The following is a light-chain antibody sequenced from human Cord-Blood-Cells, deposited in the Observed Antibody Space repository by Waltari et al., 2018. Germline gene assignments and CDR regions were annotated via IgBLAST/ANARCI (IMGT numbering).Light chain of an antibody. V-gene: IGLV2-14*01. CDR3: SSYTSSSTNWV. Sequence: QSALTQPASVSGSPGQSITISCPGPSSDVGGYNYVSWYQQHPGKAPKLMIYDVSNRPSGVSNRFSGSKSGNTASLTISGLQAEDEADYYCSSYTSSSTNWVFGGGTKLTVL. J-gene: IGLJ3*02. CDR2: DVS. CDR1: SSDVGGYNY.